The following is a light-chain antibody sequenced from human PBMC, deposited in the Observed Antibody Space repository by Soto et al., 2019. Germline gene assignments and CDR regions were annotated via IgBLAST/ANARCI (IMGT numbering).Light chain of an antibody. V-gene: IGKV1-9*01. Sequence: DIQLTQSPSFLSASVGDRVTITCRASQGISTYLAWYQQKPGKAPKLLIYGASTLQSGVPSRFSGSGSGTTFTLTINSLQPEDFASYYCQHFNSNPYTFGQGTKLEI. CDR3: QHFNSNPYT. CDR1: QGISTY. J-gene: IGKJ2*01. CDR2: GAS.